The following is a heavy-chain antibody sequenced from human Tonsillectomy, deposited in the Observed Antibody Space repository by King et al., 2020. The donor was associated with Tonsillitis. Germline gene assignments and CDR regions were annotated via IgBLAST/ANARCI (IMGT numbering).Heavy chain of an antibody. CDR3: ARPGGWYTAMAVYYYYGMDV. J-gene: IGHJ6*02. D-gene: IGHD5-18*01. Sequence: VQLVESGGGLVKPGGSLRLSCAASGFTFSSYSMNWVRQAPGKGLEWVSSISSSSSYIYYADSVKGRFTISRDNAKNSLYLQMNSLRAEDTAVYYCARPGGWYTAMAVYYYYGMDVWGQGTTVTVSS. CDR2: ISSSSSYI. V-gene: IGHV3-21*01. CDR1: GFTFSSYS.